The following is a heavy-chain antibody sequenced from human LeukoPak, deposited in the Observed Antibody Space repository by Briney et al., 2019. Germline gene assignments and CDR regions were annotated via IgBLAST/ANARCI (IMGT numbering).Heavy chain of an antibody. V-gene: IGHV4-34*01. CDR3: ARRVVEKFRPVYFDY. D-gene: IGHD2-15*01. CDR1: GGPFSAYY. Sequence: SETLSLTWTVYGGPFSAYYWSWIRQSPGKWLEWIGEIYHSGSTTNHPSLKGRVTISIDMSKNQLSLKLNSVTAADTAVYYCARRVVEKFRPVYFDYWGQGALVTVSS. J-gene: IGHJ4*02. CDR2: IYHSGST.